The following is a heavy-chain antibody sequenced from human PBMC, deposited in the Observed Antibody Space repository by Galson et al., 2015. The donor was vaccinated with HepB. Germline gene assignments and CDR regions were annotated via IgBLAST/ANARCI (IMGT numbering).Heavy chain of an antibody. CDR2: IRSKAYGGTT. J-gene: IGHJ4*02. CDR1: GLTFGEYA. CDR3: TTHSMVRGVPLDY. Sequence: SLRLPRAASGLTFGEYAMSWFRQTPGKGLEWVGFIRSKAYGGTTEYAASVKGRFTISRDDSKSIAYLQMNSLKTEDTAVYYCTTHSMVRGVPLDYWGQGTLVTVSS. D-gene: IGHD3-10*01. V-gene: IGHV3-49*03.